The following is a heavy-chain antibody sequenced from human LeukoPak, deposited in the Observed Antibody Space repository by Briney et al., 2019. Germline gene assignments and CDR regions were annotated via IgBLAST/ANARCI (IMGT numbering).Heavy chain of an antibody. CDR2: ISSSSSYI. D-gene: IGHD4-17*01. CDR1: GFTFSSYS. V-gene: IGHV3-21*01. CDR3: ARDPVTTDKNHNWFDP. Sequence: GGSLRLSCAASGFTFSSYSMNWVRQAPGKGLEWVSSISSSSSYIYYADSVKGRFTISRDNAKNSLYLQMNSLRAEDTAVYYCARDPVTTDKNHNWFDPWGQGTLVTVSS. J-gene: IGHJ5*02.